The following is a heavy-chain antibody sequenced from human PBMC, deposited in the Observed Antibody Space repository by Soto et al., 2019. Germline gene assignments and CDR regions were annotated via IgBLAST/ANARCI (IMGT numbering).Heavy chain of an antibody. J-gene: IGHJ6*03. V-gene: IGHV3-74*01. CDR3: ARDSLITMVRGVKYYYYYYMDV. CDR1: GFTFSSYW. D-gene: IGHD3-10*01. Sequence: GGSLRLSCAASGFTFSSYWMHWVRQAPGKGLVWVSRINSDGSSTSYADSVKGRFTISRDNAKNTLYLQMNSLGAEETAVYYCARDSLITMVRGVKYYYYYYMDVWGKGTTVTVSS. CDR2: INSDGSST.